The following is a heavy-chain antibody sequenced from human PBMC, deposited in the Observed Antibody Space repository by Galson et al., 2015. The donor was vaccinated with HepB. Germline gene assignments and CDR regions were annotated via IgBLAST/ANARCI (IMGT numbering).Heavy chain of an antibody. V-gene: IGHV4-34*01. D-gene: IGHD5-18*01. CDR1: GGSFSGYY. CDR2: INHSGST. J-gene: IGHJ6*02. Sequence: LSLTCTVYGGSFSGYYWSWIRQPPGKGLEWIGEINHSGSTNYNPSLKSRVTISVDTSKNQFSLKLSSVTAADTAVYYCARGRYSYGGYYYYGMDVWGQGTTVTVSS. CDR3: ARGRYSYGGYYYYGMDV.